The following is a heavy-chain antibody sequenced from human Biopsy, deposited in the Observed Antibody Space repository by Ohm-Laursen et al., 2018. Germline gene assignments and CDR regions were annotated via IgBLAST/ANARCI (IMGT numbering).Heavy chain of an antibody. CDR1: GFTFSSNA. V-gene: IGHV3-23*01. D-gene: IGHD5-12*01. CDR2: ISGRTSGT. J-gene: IGHJ4*02. CDR3: AKCMTYSGDGIDC. Sequence: SLRLSCAASGFTFSSNAMSWVRQAPGKGLEWVSGISGRTSGTYYADSVKGRFTISRDNSKNTLYLQTSSLRAEDTALYYCAKCMTYSGDGIDCWGQGTLVTVSS.